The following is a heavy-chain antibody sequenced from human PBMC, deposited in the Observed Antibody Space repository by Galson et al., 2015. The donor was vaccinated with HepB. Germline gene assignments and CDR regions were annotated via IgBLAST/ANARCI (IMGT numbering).Heavy chain of an antibody. J-gene: IGHJ3*02. CDR2: ISAYNGNT. Sequence: SVKVSCKASGYTFTSYGISWVRQAPGQGLEWMGWISAYNGNTNYAQKLQGRVTMTTDTSTSTAYMELRSLRSDDTAVYYCARDPGLRSWYKEDAFDIWGQGTMVTVSS. D-gene: IGHD6-13*01. CDR1: GYTFTSYG. CDR3: ARDPGLRSWYKEDAFDI. V-gene: IGHV1-18*01.